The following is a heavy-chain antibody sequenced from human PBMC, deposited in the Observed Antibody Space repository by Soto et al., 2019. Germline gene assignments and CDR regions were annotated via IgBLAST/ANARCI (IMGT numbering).Heavy chain of an antibody. J-gene: IGHJ5*02. D-gene: IGHD6-19*01. Sequence: SVKVSCKASGGTFSSYAISWVRQAPGQGLEWMGGIIPIFGTANYAQKFQGRVTITADESTSTAYMELSSLRSEDTAVYYCARDRRYSSGPNWFDPWGQGTLVTVSS. CDR1: GGTFSSYA. V-gene: IGHV1-69*13. CDR3: ARDRRYSSGPNWFDP. CDR2: IIPIFGTA.